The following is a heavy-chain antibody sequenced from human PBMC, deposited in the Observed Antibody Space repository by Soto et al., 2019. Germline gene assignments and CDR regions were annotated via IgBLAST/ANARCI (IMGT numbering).Heavy chain of an antibody. Sequence: ASVKVSCKASGYTFTGYYMHWVRQAPGQGLEWMGWINPNSGGTNYAQKFQGRVTMTRDTSISTAYMELSRLRSDDTAVYYCARDIVVVVAATDYYYGMGVWGQGTTVTVSS. J-gene: IGHJ6*02. CDR1: GYTFTGYY. CDR3: ARDIVVVVAATDYYYGMGV. D-gene: IGHD2-15*01. CDR2: INPNSGGT. V-gene: IGHV1-2*02.